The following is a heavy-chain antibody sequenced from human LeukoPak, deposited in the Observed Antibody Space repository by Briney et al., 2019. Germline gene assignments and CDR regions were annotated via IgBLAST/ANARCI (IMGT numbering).Heavy chain of an antibody. D-gene: IGHD3-22*01. CDR1: GGSISSGGYY. CDR3: AREGDSSGYYRDCTFDI. Sequence: SQTLSLICTVSGGSISSGGYYWSWIRQHPGRGLEWIGYIYYSGSTYYNPSLKSRVTISVDTSKNQFSLKLSSVTAADTAVYYCAREGDSSGYYRDCTFDIWGQGTMVTVSS. V-gene: IGHV4-31*03. CDR2: IYYSGST. J-gene: IGHJ3*02.